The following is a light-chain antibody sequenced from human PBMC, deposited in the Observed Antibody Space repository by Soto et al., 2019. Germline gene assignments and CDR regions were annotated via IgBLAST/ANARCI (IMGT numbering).Light chain of an antibody. CDR3: QQYGSSPWA. Sequence: IVLTQSPGTLSLSPGERATLSCRASQSVSSNYLAWYQQKPGQAPRLLIYGASSRATAIPDRFSGSGSGTDFTLKISRLEPEDFAVYYCQQYGSSPWAFGQGTKVEIK. J-gene: IGKJ1*01. CDR1: QSVSSNY. V-gene: IGKV3-20*01. CDR2: GAS.